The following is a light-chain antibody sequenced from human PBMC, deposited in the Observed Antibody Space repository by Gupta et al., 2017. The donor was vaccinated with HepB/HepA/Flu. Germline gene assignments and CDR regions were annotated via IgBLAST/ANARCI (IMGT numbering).Light chain of an antibody. J-gene: IGKJ4*01. V-gene: IGKV1-5*03. CDR1: ESIGDW. Sequence: DIQMTQSPSTLSASVGDRVTITCRASESIGDWLAWYQQKPGRAPTLLIYKASRLGSGVPSRFSGSGSGTEITLTISSLQPDDFATYYCQQDNSYPITFGGGTKVEIK. CDR2: KAS. CDR3: QQDNSYPIT.